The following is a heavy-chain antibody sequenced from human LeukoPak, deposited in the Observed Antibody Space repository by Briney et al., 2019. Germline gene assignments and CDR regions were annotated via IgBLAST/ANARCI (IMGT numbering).Heavy chain of an antibody. D-gene: IGHD3-10*01. J-gene: IGHJ5*02. CDR2: INPNSGGT. CDR3: AGAAVVRGVINNWFDP. V-gene: IGHV1-2*02. CDR1: GYTFTGYY. Sequence: ASVKVSRKAYGYTFTGYYMHWVRQAPGQGLEWMGWINPNSGGTNYAQKFQGRVTMTRDTSISTAYMELSRLRSDDTAVYYCAGAAVVRGVINNWFDPWGQGTLVTVSS.